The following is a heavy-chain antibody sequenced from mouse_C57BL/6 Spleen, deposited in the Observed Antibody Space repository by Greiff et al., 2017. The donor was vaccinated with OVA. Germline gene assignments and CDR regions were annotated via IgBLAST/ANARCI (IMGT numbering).Heavy chain of an antibody. V-gene: IGHV14-4*01. CDR3: TTSDREDAMDY. CDR1: GFNIKDDY. J-gene: IGHJ4*01. CDR2: IDPENGDT. Sequence: VQLKESGAELVRPGASVKLSCTASGFNIKDDYMHWVKQRPEQGLEWIGWIDPENGDTEYASKFQGKATITADTSSNTAYLQLSSLTSEDTAVYYCTTSDREDAMDYWGQGTSVTVSS.